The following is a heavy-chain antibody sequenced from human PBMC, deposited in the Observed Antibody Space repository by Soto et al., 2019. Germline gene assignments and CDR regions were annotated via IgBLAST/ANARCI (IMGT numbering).Heavy chain of an antibody. CDR2: ISGSGGST. V-gene: IGHV3-23*01. CDR3: AKGETGTNYYYYYMDV. J-gene: IGHJ6*03. Sequence: LSLTCAASGFTFSSYAMSWVRQAPGKGLEWVSAISGSGGSTYYADSVKGRFTISRDNSKNTLYLQMNSLRAEDTAVYYCAKGETGTNYYYYYMDVWGKGTTVTVSS. D-gene: IGHD1-1*01. CDR1: GFTFSSYA.